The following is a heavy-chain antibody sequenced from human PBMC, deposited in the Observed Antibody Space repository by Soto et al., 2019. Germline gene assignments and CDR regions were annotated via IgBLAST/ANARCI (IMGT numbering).Heavy chain of an antibody. CDR2: ISGSGSTI. J-gene: IGHJ4*02. CDR3: AKVFYYYDSSGYYYFDY. CDR1: GFSISSYA. D-gene: IGHD3-22*01. Sequence: EVQLSESGGGFIQSGGSLRLSCAASGFSISSYAVSWVRQAPGKGPEWISSISGSGSTIYYADSVKGRFTISRDNSKNTLYLQMSSLRAEDTAVYYCAKVFYYYDSSGYYYFDYWGQGTLVTVSS. V-gene: IGHV3-23*01.